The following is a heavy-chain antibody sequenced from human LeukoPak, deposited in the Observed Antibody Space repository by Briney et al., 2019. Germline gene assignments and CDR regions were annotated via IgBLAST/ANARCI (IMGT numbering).Heavy chain of an antibody. CDR1: GFTFSSYW. V-gene: IGHV3-7*01. J-gene: IGHJ4*02. Sequence: PGGSLRLSCAASGFTFSSYWMSWVRQAPGKGLEWVANIKQDGSEKYYVDSVRGRLTISRDNAKNSLYLQMNSLRAEDTAVYYCARDSGLYDFWSGYPSDWGQRTLVTVSS. D-gene: IGHD3-3*01. CDR3: ARDSGLYDFWSGYPSD. CDR2: IKQDGSEK.